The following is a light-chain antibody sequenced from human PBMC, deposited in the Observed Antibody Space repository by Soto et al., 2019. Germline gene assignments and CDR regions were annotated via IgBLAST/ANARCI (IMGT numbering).Light chain of an antibody. Sequence: DIQMTQSPSTLSASVGDRVSISCRASQSVSVWVAWYQQKPGTAPKLLIYDAFTVATGVPSRFSGSGSGTEFTLTISSLQPEDFATYYCQQYDAFSRTFGQGTKVDIK. J-gene: IGKJ1*01. V-gene: IGKV1-5*01. CDR3: QQYDAFSRT. CDR1: QSVSVW. CDR2: DAF.